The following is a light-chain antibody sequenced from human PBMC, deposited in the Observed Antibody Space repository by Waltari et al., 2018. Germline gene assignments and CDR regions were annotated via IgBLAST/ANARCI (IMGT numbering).Light chain of an antibody. Sequence: SCRASQGVSRFLAWYQQKPGQAPRLLIYGASTRATGIPDRFSGSGSGTDFSLTISRLEPEEFAVYYCQKYDRLPATFGQGTKVEIK. CDR2: GAS. CDR1: QGVSRF. J-gene: IGKJ1*01. CDR3: QKYDRLPAT. V-gene: IGKV3-20*01.